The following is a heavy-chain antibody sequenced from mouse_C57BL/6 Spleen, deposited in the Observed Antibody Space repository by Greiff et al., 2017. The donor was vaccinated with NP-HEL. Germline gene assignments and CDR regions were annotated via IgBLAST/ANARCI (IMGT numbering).Heavy chain of an antibody. CDR3: ARRELGQDYAMDY. Sequence: EVQVVESGGGLVKPGGSLKLSCAASGFTFSDYGMHWVRQAPEKGLEWVAYISSGSSTIYYADTVKGRFTISGDNAKNTLFLQMTSLRSEDTAMYYCARRELGQDYAMDYWGQGTSVTVSS. J-gene: IGHJ4*01. CDR2: ISSGSSTI. V-gene: IGHV5-17*01. CDR1: GFTFSDYG. D-gene: IGHD4-1*01.